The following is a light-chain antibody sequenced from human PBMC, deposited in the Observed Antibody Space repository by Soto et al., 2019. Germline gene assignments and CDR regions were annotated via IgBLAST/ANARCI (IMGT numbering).Light chain of an antibody. Sequence: EIVLTQSPGTLSLSPGERATLSCRASQTISSSFLAWYQQKPGQAPRLLIYRASRRAPGIPDRFSGSGSWTDFTLTISRLEPDDFAVYYCHQYGSSPPDTFGPGTQVEIK. CDR1: QTISSSF. J-gene: IGKJ3*01. CDR2: RAS. CDR3: HQYGSSPPDT. V-gene: IGKV3-20*01.